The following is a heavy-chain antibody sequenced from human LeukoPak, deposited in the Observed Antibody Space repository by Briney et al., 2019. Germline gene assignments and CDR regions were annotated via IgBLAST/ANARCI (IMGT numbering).Heavy chain of an antibody. V-gene: IGHV1-8*01. CDR3: ARGCDQDPGYCSGGSVDY. CDR2: MNPNSGNT. J-gene: IGHJ4*02. D-gene: IGHD2-15*01. Sequence: ASVTVSCKASGYTFTSYDINWVRQATGQGLEWMGWMNPNSGNTGYAQKFQGRVTMTRNTSISTAYMELSSLRSEDTAVYYCARGCDQDPGYCSGGSVDYWGQGTLVTVSS. CDR1: GYTFTSYD.